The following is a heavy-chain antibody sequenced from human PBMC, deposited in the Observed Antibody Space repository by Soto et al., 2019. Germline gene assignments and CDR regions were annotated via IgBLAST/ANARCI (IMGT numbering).Heavy chain of an antibody. Sequence: ASVKVSCKASGYMFTTYAIHWVRQAPGHRLEWMAWINPANGKTKSSQKYQGRVTFTRDTSATTAYMELTSLTPEDTAVYYCAPNSGHCLVLGTLDYSGPGTLVTVSS. CDR2: INPANGKT. J-gene: IGHJ4*02. CDR1: GYMFTTYA. CDR3: APNSGHCLVLGTLDY. D-gene: IGHD6-13*01. V-gene: IGHV1-3*01.